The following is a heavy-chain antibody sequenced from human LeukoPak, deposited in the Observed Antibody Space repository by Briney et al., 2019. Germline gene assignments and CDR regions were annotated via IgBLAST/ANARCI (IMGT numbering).Heavy chain of an antibody. J-gene: IGHJ3*02. CDR3: SRCGIAGDAFDI. CDR2: IYYSGST. V-gene: IGHV4-59*01. Sequence: SETLSLTCTVSGGSISSYYWSWIRQPPGKGLEWIGYIYYSGSTNYNPSLKSRVTISVDTSKNQFSLKLSSVTAADTAVYYWSRCGIAGDAFDIWGQGTMVTVSS. CDR1: GGSISSYY. D-gene: IGHD6-13*01.